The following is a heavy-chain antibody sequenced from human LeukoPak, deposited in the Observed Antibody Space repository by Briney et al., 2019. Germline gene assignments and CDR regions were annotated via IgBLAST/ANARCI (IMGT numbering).Heavy chain of an antibody. CDR2: IYYSGST. Sequence: SQTLSLTCTVSGGSISSGIYYWNWIRQHPGKGLEWIGYIYYSGSTYYNPSLKSRVTISVDTSKNQFSLKLSSVTAADTAVYYCAREGGGYCSGGSCFQIGYWGQGTLVTVSS. CDR3: AREGGGYCSGGSCFQIGY. J-gene: IGHJ4*02. V-gene: IGHV4-30-4*08. CDR1: GGSISSGIYY. D-gene: IGHD2-15*01.